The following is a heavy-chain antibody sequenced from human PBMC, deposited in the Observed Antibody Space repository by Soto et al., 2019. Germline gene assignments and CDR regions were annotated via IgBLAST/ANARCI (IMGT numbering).Heavy chain of an antibody. CDR3: AKDYGGDYYFDY. CDR1: GFTFSSYA. J-gene: IGHJ4*02. Sequence: GGSLRLSCAASGFTFSSYAMSWVRQAPGKGLEWVSAIRGSGASTYYADSVKGRFTISRDNSKNTLYLQRISLRAEDTAVYYCAKDYGGDYYFDYWGQGTLVTVSS. V-gene: IGHV3-23*01. D-gene: IGHD2-21*02. CDR2: IRGSGAST.